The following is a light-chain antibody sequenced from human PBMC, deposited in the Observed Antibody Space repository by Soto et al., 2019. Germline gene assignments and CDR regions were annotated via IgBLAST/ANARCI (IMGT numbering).Light chain of an antibody. Sequence: DVQMTQSPSAVSASVGERVDIICRASQGISDYLAWFQQKPGKAPHRLIYSSSTLQTGVPSRFSGRRSGTEFTLTISNLQPEDVATYYCLQHNSFPRTFGGGTKVEIK. CDR2: SSS. V-gene: IGKV1-17*03. CDR1: QGISDY. J-gene: IGKJ4*01. CDR3: LQHNSFPRT.